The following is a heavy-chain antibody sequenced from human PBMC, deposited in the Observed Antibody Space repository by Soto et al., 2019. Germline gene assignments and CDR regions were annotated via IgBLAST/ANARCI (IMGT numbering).Heavy chain of an antibody. Sequence: QVQLVESGGGVVQPGRSLRLSCAASGFAFSSYGMHWVRLAPGKGLEWVAVTSYDGKSSYYADSVKGRFTISRDNSKKTLHLQMNTLRAEDTALYYCARERGPDGYSYYYAMDVWGQGTTVTVSS. V-gene: IGHV3-30*03. J-gene: IGHJ6*02. CDR2: TSYDGKSS. CDR3: ARERGPDGYSYYYAMDV. CDR1: GFAFSSYG. D-gene: IGHD6-25*01.